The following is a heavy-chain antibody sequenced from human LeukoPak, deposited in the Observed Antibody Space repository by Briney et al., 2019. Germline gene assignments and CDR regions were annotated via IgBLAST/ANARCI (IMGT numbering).Heavy chain of an antibody. D-gene: IGHD1-26*01. J-gene: IGHJ2*01. CDR3: ARDNSGSYGYWYFDL. CDR2: ISSSSSYI. CDR1: GFTFSSYS. V-gene: IGHV3-21*01. Sequence: GGCLRLSCAASGFTFSSYSMNWVRQAPGKGLEWVSSISSSSSYIYYADSVKGRFTISRDNAKNSLYLQMNSLRAEDTAVYYCARDNSGSYGYWYFDLWGRGTLVTVSS.